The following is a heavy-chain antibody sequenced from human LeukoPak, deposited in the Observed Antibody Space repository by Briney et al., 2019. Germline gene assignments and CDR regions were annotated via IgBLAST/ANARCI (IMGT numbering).Heavy chain of an antibody. CDR1: GGSISSYY. CDR2: IYYSGST. Sequence: MSSETLSLTCTVSGGSISSYYWSWIRQPPGKGLEWIGYIYYSGSTNYNPSLKSRATISVDTSKNQFSLKLSSVTAADTAVYYCARSPRALSPDYWGQGTLVTVSS. V-gene: IGHV4-59*01. J-gene: IGHJ4*02. CDR3: ARSPRALSPDY.